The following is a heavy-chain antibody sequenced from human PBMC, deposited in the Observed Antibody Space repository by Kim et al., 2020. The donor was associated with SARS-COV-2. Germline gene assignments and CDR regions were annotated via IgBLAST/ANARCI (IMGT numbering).Heavy chain of an antibody. V-gene: IGHV3-33*06. Sequence: DSVKGRFTISRDNSKNTLYLQMNSLRAEDTAVYYCAKGGYSGSSIIWLDYWGQGTLVTVSS. CDR3: AKGGYSGSSIIWLDY. J-gene: IGHJ4*02. D-gene: IGHD1-26*01.